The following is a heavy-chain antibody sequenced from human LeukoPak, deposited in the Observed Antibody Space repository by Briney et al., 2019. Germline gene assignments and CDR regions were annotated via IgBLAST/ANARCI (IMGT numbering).Heavy chain of an antibody. J-gene: IGHJ6*02. CDR2: INHSGST. Sequence: PSQTLSLTCAVYGGSFSGYYWSWIRQPPGKGLEWIGEINHSGSTNYNPSLKSRVTISVDTSKNQFSLKLSSVTAADTAVYYCARGRAYYDFWSGYYYYGMDVWGQGTTVTVSS. D-gene: IGHD3-3*01. V-gene: IGHV4-34*01. CDR3: ARGRAYYDFWSGYYYYGMDV. CDR1: GGSFSGYY.